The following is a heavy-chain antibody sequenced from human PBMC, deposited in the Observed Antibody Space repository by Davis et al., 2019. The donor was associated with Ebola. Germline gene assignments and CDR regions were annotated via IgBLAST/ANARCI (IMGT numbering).Heavy chain of an antibody. V-gene: IGHV3-69-1*01. J-gene: IGHJ4*02. D-gene: IGHD6-19*01. Sequence: GGSLRLSCAASGFTFNDYPMNWVRQAPGKGLEWISHIRGDGTISYSDSVKGRLTISRDNAKSSLYLQMNSLRAEDTAVYYCARRSEGSDWLIDYWGQGTLVTVSS. CDR2: IRGDGTI. CDR3: ARRSEGSDWLIDY. CDR1: GFTFNDYP.